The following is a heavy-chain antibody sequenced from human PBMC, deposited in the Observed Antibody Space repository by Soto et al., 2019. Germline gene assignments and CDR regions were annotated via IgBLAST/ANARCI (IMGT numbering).Heavy chain of an antibody. D-gene: IGHD5-12*01. CDR2: IDPSDSYT. CDR1: GYSFTSYW. CDR3: ARQGYSGYGPTYYFDY. Sequence: GESLKISCKGSGYSFTSYWIIWVRQMTGKGLEWMGRIDPSDSYTNYSPSFQGHVTISADKSISTAYLQWSSLKASDTAMYYCARQGYSGYGPTYYFDYWGQGTLVTAPQ. V-gene: IGHV5-10-1*01. J-gene: IGHJ4*02.